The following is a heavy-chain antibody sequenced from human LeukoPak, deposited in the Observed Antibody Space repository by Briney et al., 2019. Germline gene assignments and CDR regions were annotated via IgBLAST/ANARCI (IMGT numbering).Heavy chain of an antibody. Sequence: QPGRSLRLSCAASGFTFSTHGMHWVRQAPGKGLEWVAVISYDGRNEYFADSVKGRFTISRDNSKNTLYLQMSSLRAEDTAVYYCAKMDIQAWLLDYWGQGTLVTVSS. CDR2: ISYDGRNE. V-gene: IGHV3-30*18. D-gene: IGHD3-22*01. J-gene: IGHJ4*02. CDR1: GFTFSTHG. CDR3: AKMDIQAWLLDY.